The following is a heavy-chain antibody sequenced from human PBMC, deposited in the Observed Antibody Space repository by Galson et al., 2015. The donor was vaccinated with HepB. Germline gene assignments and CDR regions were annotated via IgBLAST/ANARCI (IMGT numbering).Heavy chain of an antibody. J-gene: IGHJ5*01. Sequence: SVKVSCKAPGGTFSSYAISWVRQAPGQGLEWMGGIIPIFGTANYAQKFQGRVTITADESTSTAYMELSSLRSEDTAVYYCARDGYYDILTGYYKGNWFDPWGQGTLVTVSS. D-gene: IGHD3-9*01. CDR1: GGTFSSYA. V-gene: IGHV1-69*13. CDR2: IIPIFGTA. CDR3: ARDGYYDILTGYYKGNWFDP.